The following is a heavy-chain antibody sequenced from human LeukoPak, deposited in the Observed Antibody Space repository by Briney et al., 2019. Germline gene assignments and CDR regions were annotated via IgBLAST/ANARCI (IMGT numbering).Heavy chain of an antibody. Sequence: HPGRSLRLSCAASGFTFSSYAMHWVRQAPGKGLEWVAVISYDGSNKYYADSVKGRFTISRDNSKNTLYLQMNSLRAEDTAMYYCARMTTVTTVGYWGQGTLVTVSS. V-gene: IGHV3-30*04. D-gene: IGHD4-17*01. CDR1: GFTFSSYA. J-gene: IGHJ4*02. CDR2: ISYDGSNK. CDR3: ARMTTVTTVGY.